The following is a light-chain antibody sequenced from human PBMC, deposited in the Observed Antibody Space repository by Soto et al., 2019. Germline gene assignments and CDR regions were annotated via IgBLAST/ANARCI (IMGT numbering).Light chain of an antibody. Sequence: QSVLTQPPSGSGAPGQRVTISCTGSSSNIGAGYDVHWYQQLPGTAPKLLIYGNSNRPSGVPDRFSGSKSGTSASLAITGLQAEDEADYYCQSYDSSLSAVFGGGTQLTVL. CDR1: SSNIGAGYD. CDR2: GNS. CDR3: QSYDSSLSAV. V-gene: IGLV1-40*01. J-gene: IGLJ7*01.